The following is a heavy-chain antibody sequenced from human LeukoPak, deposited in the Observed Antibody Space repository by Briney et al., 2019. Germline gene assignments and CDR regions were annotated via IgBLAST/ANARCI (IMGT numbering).Heavy chain of an antibody. Sequence: GASVKVSCKASGGTFSSYAISWVRQAPGQGLEWMGGIIPIFSTANYAQKFQGRVTITADKSTSTAYMELSSLRSEDTAVYYCARDEVAAAEYWGQGTLVTVSS. CDR1: GGTFSSYA. V-gene: IGHV1-69*06. J-gene: IGHJ4*02. CDR2: IIPIFSTA. D-gene: IGHD6-13*01. CDR3: ARDEVAAAEY.